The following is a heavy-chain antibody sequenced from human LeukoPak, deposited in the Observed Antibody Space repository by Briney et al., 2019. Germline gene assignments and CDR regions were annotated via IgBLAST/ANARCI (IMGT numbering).Heavy chain of an antibody. J-gene: IGHJ6*03. D-gene: IGHD2-2*01. Sequence: PSGTLSLTCTVSGGSISSGSYYWSWIRQPAGKGLEWIGRIYTSGSTNYNPSLKSRVTISVDTSKDQFSLKLSSVTAADTAVYYCALGAVPAAPFYYYYYMDVWGKGTTVTISS. CDR2: IYTSGST. V-gene: IGHV4-61*02. CDR1: GGSISSGSYY. CDR3: ALGAVPAAPFYYYYYMDV.